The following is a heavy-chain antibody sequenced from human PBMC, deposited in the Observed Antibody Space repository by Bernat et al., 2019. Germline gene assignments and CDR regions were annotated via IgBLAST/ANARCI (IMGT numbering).Heavy chain of an antibody. CDR1: GFTFSNYA. D-gene: IGHD4-17*01. J-gene: IGHJ4*02. CDR3: AKVDYKGDYRYFDY. V-gene: IGHV3-23*01. Sequence: EVQVLESGGGFVQPGGSLRLSCAASGFTFSNYAMSWVRQAPGKGLEWVSGISGSGGNTNYADSVKGRFTISRDNSKSTLYLQINSLGAEDTAVYYCAKVDYKGDYRYFDYWGQGTLVTVSS. CDR2: ISGSGGNT.